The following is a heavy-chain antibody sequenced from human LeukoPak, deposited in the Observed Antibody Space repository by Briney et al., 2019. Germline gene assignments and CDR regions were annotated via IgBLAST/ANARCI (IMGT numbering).Heavy chain of an antibody. CDR2: INHSGST. V-gene: IGHV4-34*01. CDR1: GGSFSRYY. Sequence: SETLSLTCAVYGGSFSRYYWSWIRQPPGKGLDWIGEINHSGSTNYNPSLKSRVTISVDTSKNHFSLKLSSVTAADTAVYYCARRTRVVVITTSFDYWGQGTLVTVSS. D-gene: IGHD3-22*01. CDR3: ARRTRVVVITTSFDY. J-gene: IGHJ4*02.